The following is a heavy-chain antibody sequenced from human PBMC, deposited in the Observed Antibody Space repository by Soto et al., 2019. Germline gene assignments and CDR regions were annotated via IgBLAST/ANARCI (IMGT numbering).Heavy chain of an antibody. CDR3: ARCPLREDYSDS. J-gene: IGHJ4*02. D-gene: IGHD2-8*01. CDR1: GHTFSSYS. Sequence: QVQLVQSGAEEKKPGASVRVSCKASGHTFSSYSVHWVRQAPGQRPEWMGWINVDNGNTKYSQKFQGRVTITRDTAASTAYMELSSLRSEDTAVYYCARCPLREDYSDSRGQGTLVTDSS. CDR2: INVDNGNT. V-gene: IGHV1-3*05.